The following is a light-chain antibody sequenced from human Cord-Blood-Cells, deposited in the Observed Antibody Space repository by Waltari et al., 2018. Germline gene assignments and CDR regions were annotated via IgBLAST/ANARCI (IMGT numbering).Light chain of an antibody. J-gene: IGKJ3*01. Sequence: DIQMTQSPSSLSASVVDRVTITCRASQSISSYLNWYQQKPGKAPKLMIYAASSLQSGVPSRFSGRGSGTDITLTISSLQPEDFATYYCQQSYSTPFTFGPGTKVDIK. V-gene: IGKV1-39*01. CDR2: AAS. CDR3: QQSYSTPFT. CDR1: QSISSY.